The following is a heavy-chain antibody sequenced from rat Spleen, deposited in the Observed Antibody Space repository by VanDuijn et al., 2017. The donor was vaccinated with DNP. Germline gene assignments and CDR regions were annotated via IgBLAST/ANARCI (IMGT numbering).Heavy chain of an antibody. D-gene: IGHD1-12*02. CDR1: GFSLTSYA. Sequence: QVQLKESGPGLVQPSQTLSLSCTVSGFSLTSYAVAWIRQPPGKGLEWLAAVSGGGITYFNSALRSRLSISRDTSKSQIFLRMDSLQTEDSAMYFCARSDYSDDGFYYGYFDYWGQGVMVTVSS. J-gene: IGHJ2*01. V-gene: IGHV2-6*01. CDR3: ARSDYSDDGFYYGYFDY. CDR2: VSGGGIT.